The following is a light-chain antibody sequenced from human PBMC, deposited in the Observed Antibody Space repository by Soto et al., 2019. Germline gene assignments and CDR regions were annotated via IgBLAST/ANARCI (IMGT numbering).Light chain of an antibody. CDR1: QSVSSSY. Sequence: EIVLTQSPGTLSLSPGERATLSCRASQSVSSSYLAWYQQKPGQAPRLLIYGASSRASGIPDRFSGSGSGTDFTLTISRVEPEDFAVYYCQQYDNSRWTFGQGTKVDIK. CDR2: GAS. CDR3: QQYDNSRWT. V-gene: IGKV3-20*01. J-gene: IGKJ1*01.